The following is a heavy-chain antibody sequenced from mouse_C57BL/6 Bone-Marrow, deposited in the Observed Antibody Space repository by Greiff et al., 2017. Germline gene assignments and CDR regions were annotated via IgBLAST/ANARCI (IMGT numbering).Heavy chain of an antibody. V-gene: IGHV5-16*01. J-gene: IGHJ1*03. Sequence: KLVESARVFFPPFRSLKLSFTSSGFTFSDYYMAWVRQVPEKGLEWVANINYDGSSTYYLDSLKSRFIISRDNAKNILYLQMSSLKSEDTATYYCARDSYYYGSSNWYFDVWGTGTTVTVSS. CDR1: GFTFSDYY. CDR2: INYDGSST. CDR3: ARDSYYYGSSNWYFDV. D-gene: IGHD1-1*01.